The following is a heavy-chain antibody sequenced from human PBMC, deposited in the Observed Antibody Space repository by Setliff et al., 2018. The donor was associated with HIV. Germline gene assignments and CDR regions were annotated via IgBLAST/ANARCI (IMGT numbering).Heavy chain of an antibody. V-gene: IGHV4-4*09. D-gene: IGHD2-15*01. J-gene: IGHJ3*02. Sequence: SETLSLTCTVSGGSISTSYWNWIRQPPGKGLEWIAYIYISGTTNYNPSLKSRVTISLDTSRNQFSLKLGSVTAADTAMYYCAREHCSGGSCNGFGIWGQGTMVTV. CDR3: AREHCSGGSCNGFGI. CDR1: GGSISTSY. CDR2: IYISGTT.